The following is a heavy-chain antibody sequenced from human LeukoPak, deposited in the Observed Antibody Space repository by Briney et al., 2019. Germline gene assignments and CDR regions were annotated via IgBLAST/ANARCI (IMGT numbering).Heavy chain of an antibody. CDR3: ARAAMVRGVDYFDS. Sequence: QPGGSLRLSCAASGFTFSSYSMTWVRQAPGKGLEWVSVISGSGGATYYADSVKGRFTISRDNSKNTLCLQMNSLRAEDTAVYYCARAAMVRGVDYFDSWGQGTLVTVSS. CDR2: ISGSGGAT. V-gene: IGHV3-23*01. D-gene: IGHD3-10*01. CDR1: GFTFSSYS. J-gene: IGHJ4*02.